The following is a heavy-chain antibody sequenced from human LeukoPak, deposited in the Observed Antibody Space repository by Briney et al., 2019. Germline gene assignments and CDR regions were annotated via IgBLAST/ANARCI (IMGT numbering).Heavy chain of an antibody. J-gene: IGHJ6*04. V-gene: IGHV1-46*01. CDR3: ASGGSVDLFMDV. CDR2: INPSGGST. CDR1: GYTFTSYY. Sequence: ASVKVSCKASGYTFTSYYMHWVRQAPGQGLEWMGIINPSGGSTSYAQKFQGRVTMTRDMSTSTVYMELSSLRSEDTAVYYCASGGSVDLFMDVWGKGTTVTVSS. D-gene: IGHD3-16*01.